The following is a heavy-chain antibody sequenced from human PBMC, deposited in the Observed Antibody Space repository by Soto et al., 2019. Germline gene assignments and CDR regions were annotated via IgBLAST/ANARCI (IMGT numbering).Heavy chain of an antibody. J-gene: IGHJ4*02. CDR2: IYPGDSDT. V-gene: IGHV5-51*01. CDR1: GYSFTSYW. Sequence: GESLKISCKGSGYSFTSYWIAWVRQMPGKGLELMGIIYPGDSDTRYSPSFQGQVTMSADKSISTAYLQWSSLKASDSAIYYCARPFDTSGWYQYWGQGTLVTVSS. CDR3: ARPFDTSGWYQY. D-gene: IGHD6-19*01.